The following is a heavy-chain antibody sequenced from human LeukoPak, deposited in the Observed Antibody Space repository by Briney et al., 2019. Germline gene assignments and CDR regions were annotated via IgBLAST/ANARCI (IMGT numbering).Heavy chain of an antibody. V-gene: IGHV4-34*01. J-gene: IGHJ5*02. Sequence: SETLSLTCTVSGGSISSYYWSWIRQPPGKGLEWIGEINHSGSTNYNPSLKSRVTISVDTSKNQFSLKLSSVTAADTAVYYCAGGRSGSYLRSLDPWGQGTLVTVSS. D-gene: IGHD3-10*01. CDR3: AGGRSGSYLRSLDP. CDR2: INHSGST. CDR1: GGSISSYY.